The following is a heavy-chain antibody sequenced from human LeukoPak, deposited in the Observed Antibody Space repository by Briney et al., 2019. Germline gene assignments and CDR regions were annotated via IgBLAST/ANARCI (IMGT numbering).Heavy chain of an antibody. CDR2: IYSSGST. Sequence: GGSLRLSCAASAFTFSRSAMSWVRQAPGKGLEWVSVIYSSGSTYYADSVKGRFTVSRDNSKNTLYLQMNSLRAEDTAVYYCARDLRQTARPFYYGMDVWGQGTTVTVSS. CDR1: AFTFSRSA. V-gene: IGHV3-53*01. CDR3: ARDLRQTARPFYYGMDV. D-gene: IGHD2-21*02. J-gene: IGHJ6*02.